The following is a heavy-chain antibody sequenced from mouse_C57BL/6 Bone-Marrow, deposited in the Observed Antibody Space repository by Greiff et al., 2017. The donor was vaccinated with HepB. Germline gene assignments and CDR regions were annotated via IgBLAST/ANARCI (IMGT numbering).Heavy chain of an antibody. CDR2: IRNKANGYTT. J-gene: IGHJ2*01. CDR3: ARSLYYYGSSSYFDY. Sequence: EVQLQESGGGLVQPGGSLSLSCAASGFTFTDYYMSWVRQPPGKALEWLGFIRNKANGYTTEYSASVKGRFTISRDNSQSILYLQMNALRAEDSATYYCARSLYYYGSSSYFDYWGQGTTLTVSS. CDR1: GFTFTDYY. D-gene: IGHD1-1*01. V-gene: IGHV7-3*01.